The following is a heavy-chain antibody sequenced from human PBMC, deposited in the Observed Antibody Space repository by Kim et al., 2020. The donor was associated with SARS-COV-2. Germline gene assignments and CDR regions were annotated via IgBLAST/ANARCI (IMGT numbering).Heavy chain of an antibody. CDR1: GITLSRYW. J-gene: IGHJ4*02. D-gene: IGHD3-16*01. Sequence: GGSLRLSCAASGITLSRYWMHWVRQAPGKGLVWVSRLNPDGTTTTYADSVRGRFTISRDNAKNVLYLQMNSLRVEDTAVYYCVRDQGGESDFWGQGTLVTVSS. V-gene: IGHV3-74*01. CDR3: VRDQGGESDF. CDR2: LNPDGTTT.